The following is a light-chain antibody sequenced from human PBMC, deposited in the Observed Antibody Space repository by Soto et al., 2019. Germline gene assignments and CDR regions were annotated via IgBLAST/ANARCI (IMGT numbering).Light chain of an antibody. CDR2: DVS. Sequence: QFALTQPRSLSGSPGQSVTISCTGTSSDVGGYNYVSWYQQHSGKAPKFMIYDVSKRPSGVPDRFSGSKSGNTASLTISGLQAEDEADYYCCSYGGSLYVFGTGTKLTVL. CDR1: SSDVGGYNY. CDR3: CSYGGSLYV. J-gene: IGLJ1*01. V-gene: IGLV2-11*01.